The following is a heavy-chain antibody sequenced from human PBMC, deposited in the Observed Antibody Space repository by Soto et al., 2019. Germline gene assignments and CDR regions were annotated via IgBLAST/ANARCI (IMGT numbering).Heavy chain of an antibody. CDR2: ISGSGGST. J-gene: IGHJ4*02. D-gene: IGHD3-3*01. CDR1: GFTFSSYA. V-gene: IGHV3-23*01. CDR3: AKDITIFGVVTNDFDY. Sequence: ESGGGLVQPGGSLRLSCAASGFTFSSYAMSWVRQAPGKGLEWVSAISGSGGSTYYADSVKGRFTISRDNSKNTLYLQMNSLRAEDTAVYYCAKDITIFGVVTNDFDYWGQGTLVTVSS.